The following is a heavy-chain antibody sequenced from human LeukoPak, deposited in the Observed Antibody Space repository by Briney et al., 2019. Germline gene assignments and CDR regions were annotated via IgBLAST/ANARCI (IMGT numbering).Heavy chain of an antibody. D-gene: IGHD3-10*01. CDR3: ASSLYNYGSGSYYWFDP. J-gene: IGHJ5*02. V-gene: IGHV1-69*01. CDR2: IIPIFGTA. Sequence: ASVKVSCKASGGTFSSYAISWVRQAPGQGLEWMGGIIPIFGTANYAQKFQGRVTITADESTSTAYMELSSLRSEDTAVYYCASSLYNYGSGSYYWFDPWGQGTLVTVSS. CDR1: GGTFSSYA.